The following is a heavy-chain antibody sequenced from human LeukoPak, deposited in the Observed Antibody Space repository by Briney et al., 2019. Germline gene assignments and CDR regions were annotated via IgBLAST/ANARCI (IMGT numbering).Heavy chain of an antibody. CDR1: GGSIISSSYD. Sequence: SETLPLTCTVSGGSIISSSYDGGWIRQPPGKGLEWIWSIYYSGSTYYTPCLKSRVTISVDTSKNQFSLKLSSVTAADTAVYYCARGHQVTIFGVLIIYHNWFDPGGQGTLVTVSS. J-gene: IGHJ5*02. V-gene: IGHV4-39*07. CDR3: ARGHQVTIFGVLIIYHNWFDP. D-gene: IGHD3-3*01. CDR2: IYYSGST.